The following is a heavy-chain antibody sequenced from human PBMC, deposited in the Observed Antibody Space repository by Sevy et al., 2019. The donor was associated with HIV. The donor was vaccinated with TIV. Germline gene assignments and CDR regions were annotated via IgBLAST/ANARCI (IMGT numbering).Heavy chain of an antibody. CDR3: ARENIAVAGIGYYFDH. V-gene: IGHV3-33*08. Sequence: GGSLRLSCAASGFTFSSSAMNWVRQAPGKGLEWVAVIWYDGSNKEYVDSVPGRSTISRDNSKDTLYLQMNSLRAEDTAVYYCARENIAVAGIGYYFDHWGQGTLVTVSS. CDR1: GFTFSSSA. CDR2: IWYDGSNK. D-gene: IGHD6-19*01. J-gene: IGHJ4*02.